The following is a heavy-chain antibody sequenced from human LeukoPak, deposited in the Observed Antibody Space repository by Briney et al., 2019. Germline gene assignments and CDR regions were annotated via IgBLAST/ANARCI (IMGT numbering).Heavy chain of an antibody. J-gene: IGHJ5*02. CDR1: GYSISSGYY. V-gene: IGHV4-38-2*01. Sequence: SETLSLTCAVSGYSISSGYYWGWIRQPPGKGLEWIGSIYHSGSTYYNPSLKSRVTILVDTSKNQFSLKLSSVTAADTAVYYCARVDPFDPWGRGTLVTVSS. D-gene: IGHD5-24*01. CDR2: IYHSGST. CDR3: ARVDPFDP.